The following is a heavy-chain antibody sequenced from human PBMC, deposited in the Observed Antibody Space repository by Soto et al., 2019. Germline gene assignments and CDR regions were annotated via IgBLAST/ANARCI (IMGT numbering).Heavy chain of an antibody. CDR3: AKDLQAYGDYNYYYYGMDV. J-gene: IGHJ6*02. CDR2: ISYDGHNK. V-gene: IGHV3-30*18. Sequence: QVQLVESGGGVVQPGGSLRLSCTASGFTFTTFGIHWVRQAPGKGLEWVALISYDGHNKYYSDSVKGRFTISRDNYKNTRSLQMNSLRAEDTVVYYCAKDLQAYGDYNYYYYGMDVWGQGTTVSVSS. CDR1: GFTFTTFG. D-gene: IGHD4-17*01.